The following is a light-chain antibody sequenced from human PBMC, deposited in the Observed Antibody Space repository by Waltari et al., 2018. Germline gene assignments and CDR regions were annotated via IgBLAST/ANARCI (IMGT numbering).Light chain of an antibody. CDR3: QQSYGTPPT. CDR2: AAS. CDR1: QRINQY. Sequence: DIQITQSPSSLSASVGDRVTITCRASQRINQYLHWYQQKPGKAPKLLIYAASSLQSGVPSRFSVSGSGTDFTLTISSLQPEDFATYYCQQSYGTPPTFGQGTKVEIK. V-gene: IGKV1-39*01. J-gene: IGKJ1*01.